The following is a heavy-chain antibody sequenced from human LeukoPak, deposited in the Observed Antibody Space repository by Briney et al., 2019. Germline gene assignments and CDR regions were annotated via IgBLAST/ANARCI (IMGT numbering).Heavy chain of an antibody. V-gene: IGHV3-7*05. CDR1: GFTFSNHW. D-gene: IGHD3-16*02. J-gene: IGHJ4*02. CDR2: IKQDGSEK. Sequence: GGSLRLSCAASGFTFSNHWMSWVRQAPGKGLEWVANIKQDGSEKYYVDSVKGRFTISRDNAKNSLYLQTSSLRAEDTAVYYCARDSSPGYYDYVWGTYPRYWGQGTLVTVSS. CDR3: ARDSSPGYYDYVWGTYPRY.